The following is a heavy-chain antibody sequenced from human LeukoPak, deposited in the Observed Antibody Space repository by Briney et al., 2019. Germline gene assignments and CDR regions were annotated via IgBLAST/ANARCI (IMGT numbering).Heavy chain of an antibody. CDR3: ARVAISTVTVDY. CDR1: GFTFSSYA. CDR2: ISRSGGST. J-gene: IGHJ4*02. D-gene: IGHD4-11*01. V-gene: IGHV3-23*01. Sequence: GGSLRLSCAASGFTFSSYAMSWVRQAPGKGLEWVSAISRSGGSTYYADSVKGRFTISRDNSKNTLYLQMNSLRAEDTAVYYCARVAISTVTVDYWGQGTLVTVSS.